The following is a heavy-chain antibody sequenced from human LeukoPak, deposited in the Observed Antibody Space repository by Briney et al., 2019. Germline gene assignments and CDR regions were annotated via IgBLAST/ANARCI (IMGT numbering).Heavy chain of an antibody. CDR1: GFTFGDYA. CDR3: TRSWRVTGYFDY. CDR2: IRSKAYGGTT. D-gene: IGHD3-9*01. Sequence: GGSLRLSCTASGFTFGDYAMSWFRQAPGEGLEWVGFIRSKAYGGTTEYAASVKGRFTISRDDSKSIAYLQMNSLKTEDTAVYYCTRSWRVTGYFDYWGQGTLVTVSS. V-gene: IGHV3-49*03. J-gene: IGHJ4*02.